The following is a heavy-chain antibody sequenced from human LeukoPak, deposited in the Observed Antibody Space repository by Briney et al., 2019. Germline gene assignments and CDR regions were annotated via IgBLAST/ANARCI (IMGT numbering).Heavy chain of an antibody. J-gene: IGHJ4*02. V-gene: IGHV1-2*02. Sequence: ASVKVSCKASGYTFTGYYMHWVRQAPGQGLEWMGWINPNSGGTNYAQKFQGRVTMTRDTSISTAYMELSSLRSEDTAVYYCARDQATITHSVLKLDYWGQGTLVTVSS. D-gene: IGHD5-24*01. CDR1: GYTFTGYY. CDR2: INPNSGGT. CDR3: ARDQATITHSVLKLDY.